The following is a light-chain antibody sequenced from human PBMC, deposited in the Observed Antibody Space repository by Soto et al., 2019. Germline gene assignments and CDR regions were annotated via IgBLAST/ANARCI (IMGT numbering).Light chain of an antibody. CDR1: LTTSIY. V-gene: IGKV1-39*01. CDR3: QXXYIAPPT. Sequence: DNQLTQSPSSLSAYLGDRVTITCRASLTTSIYLNWYQHSPGKAPRLLIYAASSLQSGVPSRFSGSGSGTDFTLTISSLQAEXXATXXXQXXYIAPPTFGQGTKVE. CDR2: AAS. J-gene: IGKJ1*01.